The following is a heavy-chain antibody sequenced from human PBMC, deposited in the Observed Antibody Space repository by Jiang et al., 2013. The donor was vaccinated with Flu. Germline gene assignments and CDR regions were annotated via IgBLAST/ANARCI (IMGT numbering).Heavy chain of an antibody. V-gene: IGHV1-69*01. CDR1: GGTFRKYG. Sequence: VQLVESGAEVKKPGSSVKVSCKASGGTFRKYGISWVRQAPGQGLEWMGGIIPISGTPNYAQKFQGRVTITADETTSTAYMELSSLRSEDTAVYYCARVLPLEVATVTMLVSNMDVWGQGTMVTVSS. CDR2: IIPISGTP. J-gene: IGHJ3*01. CDR3: ARVLPLEVATVTMLVSNMDV. D-gene: IGHD5-24*01.